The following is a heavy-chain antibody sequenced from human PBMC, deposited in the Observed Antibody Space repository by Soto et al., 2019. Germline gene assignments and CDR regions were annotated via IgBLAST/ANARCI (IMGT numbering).Heavy chain of an antibody. D-gene: IGHD3-3*01. Sequence: GGSLRLSCAASGFTVSSNYMSWVRQAPGKGLEWVSVTYSGGSTYYADSVKGRFTISRDNSKNTLYLQMNSLRAEDTAVYYCARALFGVVIAAFDIWGQGTMVTVSS. CDR2: TYSGGST. V-gene: IGHV3-66*01. CDR1: GFTVSSNY. J-gene: IGHJ3*02. CDR3: ARALFGVVIAAFDI.